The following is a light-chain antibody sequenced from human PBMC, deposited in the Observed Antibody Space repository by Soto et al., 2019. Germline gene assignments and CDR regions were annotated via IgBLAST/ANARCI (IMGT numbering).Light chain of an antibody. Sequence: DIQMTQSPSTLSASVGDRVTITCRASQSISSWLAWYQQKPGKAPKLLIYKASSLESGVPSRFSGSGSGTEFTLTISSLQPDDFATYDCQQYNSYPITFGQVTRLEIK. J-gene: IGKJ5*01. CDR3: QQYNSYPIT. CDR2: KAS. CDR1: QSISSW. V-gene: IGKV1-5*03.